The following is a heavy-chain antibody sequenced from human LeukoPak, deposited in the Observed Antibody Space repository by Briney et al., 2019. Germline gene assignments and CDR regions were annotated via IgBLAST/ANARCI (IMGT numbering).Heavy chain of an antibody. J-gene: IGHJ6*02. V-gene: IGHV3-21*01. CDR2: ISSSSSYI. CDR1: GFTFSSYS. D-gene: IGHD3-10*01. CDR3: ARDRVVRGVSYYYYGMDV. Sequence: GRSLRLSCAASGFTFSSYSMNWVRQAPGKGLEWVSSISSSSSYIYYADSVKGRFTISRDNAKNSLYLQMNSLRAEDTAVYYCARDRVVRGVSYYYYGMDVWGQGTTVTVSS.